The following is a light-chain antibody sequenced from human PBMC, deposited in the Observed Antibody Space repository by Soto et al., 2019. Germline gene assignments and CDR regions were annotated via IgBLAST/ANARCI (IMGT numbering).Light chain of an antibody. CDR2: EVS. CDR3: SSYTSSSTAWV. V-gene: IGLV2-14*01. Sequence: QSALTQPASVSGSPGQSITISCTGTSSDVGGYNYVSWYQQHPGKAPKLMICEVSNRPSGVSNRFSGSKSGNTASLTISGLQAEDEADYYCSSYTSSSTAWVFGGGTQLTVL. CDR1: SSDVGGYNY. J-gene: IGLJ3*02.